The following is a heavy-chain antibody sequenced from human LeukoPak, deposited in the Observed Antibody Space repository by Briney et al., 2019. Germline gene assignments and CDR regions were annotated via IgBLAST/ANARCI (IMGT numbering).Heavy chain of an antibody. CDR2: ISAYNGNT. CDR3: AREGRRGSYYGY. D-gene: IGHD1-26*01. J-gene: IGHJ4*02. CDR1: GYTFTGYY. V-gene: IGHV1-2*02. Sequence: ASVKVSCKTSGYTFTGYYMHWVRQAPGQGLEWMGWISAYNGNTNYAQKLQGRVTMTRDTSISTAYMELSRLRSDDTAVYYCAREGRRGSYYGYWGQGTLVTVSS.